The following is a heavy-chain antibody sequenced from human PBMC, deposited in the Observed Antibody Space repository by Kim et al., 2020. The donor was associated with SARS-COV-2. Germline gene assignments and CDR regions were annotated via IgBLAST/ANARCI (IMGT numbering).Heavy chain of an antibody. CDR1: GGSISSYY. D-gene: IGHD3-3*01. CDR3: ARWLTFFGVVTGAFDI. Sequence: SETLYLTCTVSGGSISSYYWSWIRQPPGKGLEWIGYIYYSGSTNYNPSLKSRVTISVDTSKNQFSLKLSSVTAADTAVYYCARWLTFFGVVTGAFDIWGQGTMVTVSS. CDR2: IYYSGST. J-gene: IGHJ3*02. V-gene: IGHV4-59*01.